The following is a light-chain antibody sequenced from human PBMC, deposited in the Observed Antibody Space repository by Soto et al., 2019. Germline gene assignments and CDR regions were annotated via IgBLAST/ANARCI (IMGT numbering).Light chain of an antibody. CDR3: GTWDSSLSAEYV. CDR1: SSNIGNNY. CDR2: DNN. Sequence: QSVLTQPPSVSAAPGQKVTISCSGSSSNIGNNYVSWYQQLPGTAPKLLIYDNNKRPSGIPDRFSGSKSGTSATLGITGLQTGDEADYYCGTWDSSLSAEYVFGTGTKVTVL. V-gene: IGLV1-51*01. J-gene: IGLJ1*01.